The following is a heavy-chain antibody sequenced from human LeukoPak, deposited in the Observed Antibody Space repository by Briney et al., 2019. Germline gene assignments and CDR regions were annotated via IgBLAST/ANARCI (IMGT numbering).Heavy chain of an antibody. V-gene: IGHV1-3*01. CDR1: GYTFTSYD. CDR2: MNAGNGNT. Sequence: GASVKVSCKASGYTFTSYDINWVRQATGQGLERMGWMNAGNGNTKYSQKFQGRVTITRDTSASTAYMELSSLRSEDTAVYYCARGVGATAFDIWGQGTMVTVSS. D-gene: IGHD1-26*01. J-gene: IGHJ3*02. CDR3: ARGVGATAFDI.